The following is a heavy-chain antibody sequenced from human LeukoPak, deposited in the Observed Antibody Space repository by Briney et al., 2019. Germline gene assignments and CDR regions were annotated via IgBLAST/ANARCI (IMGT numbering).Heavy chain of an antibody. Sequence: GESLKISCKGSGYSFTSYWIGWVRQIRGKGLEWMGIIYPGDSDTRYSPSFQGQVTISADKSISTAYLQWSSLKSSDTAMYYCAMSGYSYVIDYWGQGTLVTVSS. CDR1: GYSFTSYW. CDR2: IYPGDSDT. CDR3: AMSGYSYVIDY. V-gene: IGHV5-51*01. D-gene: IGHD5-18*01. J-gene: IGHJ4*02.